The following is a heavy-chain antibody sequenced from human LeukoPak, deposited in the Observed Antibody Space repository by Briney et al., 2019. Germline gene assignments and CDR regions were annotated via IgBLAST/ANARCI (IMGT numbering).Heavy chain of an antibody. CDR1: GGSISSYY. D-gene: IGHD3-10*01. CDR2: IYYSGST. J-gene: IGHJ4*02. CDR3: AREAVGYGSGSYFFDY. Sequence: PSETLSLTCTVSGGSISSYYWSWIRQPPGKGLEWIGYIYYSGSTNYNPSLKSRVTMSVDTSKNQFSLKLSSVTAADTAVYYCAREAVGYGSGSYFFDYWGQGTLVTVSS. V-gene: IGHV4-59*01.